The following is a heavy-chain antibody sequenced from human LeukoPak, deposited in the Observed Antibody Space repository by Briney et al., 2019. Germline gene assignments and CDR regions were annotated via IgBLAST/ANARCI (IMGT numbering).Heavy chain of an antibody. Sequence: GGSLRLSCAASGFTFSSYAMSWVSQAPGKGLVWVSRINSDGSSTSYADSVKGRFTISRDNAKNTLYLQMNSLRAEDTAVYYCAREGIAVAGITWFDPWGQGTLVTVSS. CDR2: INSDGSST. D-gene: IGHD6-19*01. V-gene: IGHV3-74*01. CDR1: GFTFSSYA. J-gene: IGHJ5*02. CDR3: AREGIAVAGITWFDP.